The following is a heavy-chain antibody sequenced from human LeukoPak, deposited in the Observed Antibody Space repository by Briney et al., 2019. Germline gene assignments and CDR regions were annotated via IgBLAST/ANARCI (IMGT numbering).Heavy chain of an antibody. CDR3: AKNKGSGSYYKLFDP. J-gene: IGHJ5*02. CDR2: INPKSGDT. D-gene: IGHD3-10*01. Sequence: ASVKVSCKASGYTFTSYYMHWVRQAPGQGLEWMGWINPKSGDTNYAQKFQGRVTMTRDTSISTVYMELSRLRSDDTAIYYCAKNKGSGSYYKLFDPWGQGALVTVSS. CDR1: GYTFTSYY. V-gene: IGHV1-2*02.